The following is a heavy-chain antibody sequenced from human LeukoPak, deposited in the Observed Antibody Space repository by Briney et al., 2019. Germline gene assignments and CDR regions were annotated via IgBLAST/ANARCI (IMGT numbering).Heavy chain of an antibody. CDR3: ARDPYGDYVFDP. CDR1: GGSFSGYY. D-gene: IGHD4-17*01. J-gene: IGHJ5*02. CDR2: INHSGST. V-gene: IGHV4-34*01. Sequence: SETLSLTCAVYGGSFSGYYWSWIRQPPGKGPEWIGEINHSGSTNYNPSLKSRVTISVDTSKNQFSLKLTSVTAADTAVYYCARDPYGDYVFDPWGQGTLVTVSS.